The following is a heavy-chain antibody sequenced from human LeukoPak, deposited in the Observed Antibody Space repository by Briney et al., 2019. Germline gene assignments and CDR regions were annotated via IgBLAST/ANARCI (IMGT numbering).Heavy chain of an antibody. Sequence: GGSLRLSCAASGFTFSSYWMHWVRQAPGKGLVWVSRINSDGSSTSYADSVKGRFTISRDNAKNTLYLQMNSLRAEDTALYYCARERGDGLIAVAANNWFDPWGQGTLVTVSS. CDR2: INSDGSST. J-gene: IGHJ5*02. V-gene: IGHV3-74*01. D-gene: IGHD6-19*01. CDR3: ARERGDGLIAVAANNWFDP. CDR1: GFTFSSYW.